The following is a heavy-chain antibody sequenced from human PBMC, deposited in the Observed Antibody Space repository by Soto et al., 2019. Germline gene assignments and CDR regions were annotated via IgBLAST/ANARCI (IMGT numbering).Heavy chain of an antibody. Sequence: QMQLVESGGGVVQPGTSLRLSCAASGFDFSSYGMHWVRQTPGKGLEWVAVLGYDGGGRYYADSVKGRFTISRDNSKKMLYLQMDSLGAGDTASYYCAREPVGPDYAMDVWGQGTTVTVSS. CDR3: AREPVGPDYAMDV. V-gene: IGHV3-33*01. CDR2: LGYDGGGR. D-gene: IGHD1-26*01. CDR1: GFDFSSYG. J-gene: IGHJ6*02.